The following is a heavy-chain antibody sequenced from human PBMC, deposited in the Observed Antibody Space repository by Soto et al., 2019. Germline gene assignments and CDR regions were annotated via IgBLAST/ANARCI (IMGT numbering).Heavy chain of an antibody. CDR3: VRRPNGPLAGDD. J-gene: IGHJ4*02. Sequence: SETLSLTCTVSGASISSPTYYWGWIRQSPGKGLEWIGSIYYSGTTHYSPSLKSRVTLSIDTSKMHFSLSLTSVTAADTAIYYCVRRPNGPLAGDDWGQGTLVTVSS. D-gene: IGHD6-19*01. V-gene: IGHV4-39*02. CDR2: IYYSGTT. CDR1: GASISSPTYY.